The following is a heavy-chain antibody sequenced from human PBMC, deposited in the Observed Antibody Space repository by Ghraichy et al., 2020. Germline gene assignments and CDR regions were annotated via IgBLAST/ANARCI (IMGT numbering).Heavy chain of an antibody. Sequence: GGSLRLSCEVSGFIFNTYSMNWVRQAPGKGLEWVSSISATGRSTFYADSVKGRFTISRDNAQNSLYLQMNSLRVEDTAVYYCVRDSKEDFWSGPYYGMDVWGQGTTVIVSS. CDR3: VRDSKEDFWSGPYYGMDV. CDR1: GFIFNTYS. V-gene: IGHV3-21*01. CDR2: ISATGRST. D-gene: IGHD3-3*01. J-gene: IGHJ6*02.